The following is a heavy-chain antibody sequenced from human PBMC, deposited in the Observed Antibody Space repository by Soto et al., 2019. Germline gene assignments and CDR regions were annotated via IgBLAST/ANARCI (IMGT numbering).Heavy chain of an antibody. J-gene: IGHJ4*02. V-gene: IGHV3-23*01. CDR1: AFTFNSYA. Sequence: EVQLLESGGGLVQPGGSLRLSCAASAFTFNSYAMTWVRQAPGKGLEWVSAISGSGDFTYYAESVKGRFTISSDNSQYTLYQHMNSLRAENTAVYYCAKGAVATRRLPGENDYRGQGTLVIVSS. CDR2: ISGSGDFT. CDR3: AKGAVATRRLPGENDY. D-gene: IGHD6-6*01.